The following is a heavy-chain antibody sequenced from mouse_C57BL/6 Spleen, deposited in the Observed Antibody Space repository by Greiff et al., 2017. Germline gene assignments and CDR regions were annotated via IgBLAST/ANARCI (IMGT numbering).Heavy chain of an antibody. CDR1: GFTFSDYY. Sequence: EVQLVESGGGLVQPGGSLKLSCAASGFTFSDYYMYWVRQTPEKRLEWVAYISNGGGSTYYPDTVKGRFTISRDNAKNTLYLQMSRLKSEDTAMYYCARRGYYGSSSGYYYAMDYWGQGTSVTVSS. CDR2: ISNGGGST. V-gene: IGHV5-12*01. D-gene: IGHD1-1*01. CDR3: ARRGYYGSSSGYYYAMDY. J-gene: IGHJ4*01.